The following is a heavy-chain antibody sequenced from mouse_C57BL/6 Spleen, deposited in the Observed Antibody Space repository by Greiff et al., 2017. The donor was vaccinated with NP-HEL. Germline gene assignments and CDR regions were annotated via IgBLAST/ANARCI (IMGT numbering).Heavy chain of an antibody. CDR1: GYTFTDYY. CDR3: ARSYGSSLFGY. Sequence: EVQLQQSGPELVKPGASVKISCKASGYTFTDYYMNWVKQSHGKSLEWIGDINPNNGGTSYNQKFKGKATLTVDKSSSTAYMELRSLTSEDSAVYYCARSYGSSLFGYWGQGTTLTVSS. J-gene: IGHJ2*01. D-gene: IGHD1-1*01. CDR2: INPNNGGT. V-gene: IGHV1-26*01.